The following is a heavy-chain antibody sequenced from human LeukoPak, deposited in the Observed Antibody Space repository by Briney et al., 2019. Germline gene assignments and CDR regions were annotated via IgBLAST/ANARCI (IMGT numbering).Heavy chain of an antibody. Sequence: PSETLSLTCTVSGGSISSSSYYWGWIRQPPGKGLEWIGSIYHSGSTNYNPSLKSRVTISVDKSKNQFSLKLSSVTAADTAVYYCANKPSWIQQNTGDAFDIWGQGTMVTVSS. CDR2: IYHSGST. CDR1: GGSISSSSYY. CDR3: ANKPSWIQQNTGDAFDI. D-gene: IGHD5-18*01. J-gene: IGHJ3*02. V-gene: IGHV4-39*07.